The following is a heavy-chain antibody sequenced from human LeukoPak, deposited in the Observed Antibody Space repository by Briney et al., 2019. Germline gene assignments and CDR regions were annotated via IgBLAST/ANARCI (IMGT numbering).Heavy chain of an antibody. CDR2: INPNSGGT. CDR1: GYTFIGYY. Sequence: EASVKVSCKASGYTFIGYYMHWVRQAPGQGLEWMGWINPNSGGTNYAQKFQGRVTMTRDTSISTAYMELSRLRSDDTAVYYCARDLGGSGYYYVVFDYWGQGTLVTVSS. V-gene: IGHV1-2*02. D-gene: IGHD3-22*01. J-gene: IGHJ4*02. CDR3: ARDLGGSGYYYVVFDY.